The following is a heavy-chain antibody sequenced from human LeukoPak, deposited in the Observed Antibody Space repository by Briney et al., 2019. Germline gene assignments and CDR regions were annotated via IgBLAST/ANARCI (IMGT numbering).Heavy chain of an antibody. J-gene: IGHJ4*02. CDR1: GFAFDDYA. CDR2: ISWNSATI. D-gene: IGHD5-12*01. V-gene: IGHV3-9*01. Sequence: PGGSLRLSCAASGFAFDDYAMHWVRQAPGKGPEWVSGISWNSATIGYADSVKGRFTISRDNAKNSLFLQMNSLRAEDTALYYCVRASGAYARRSPTGFDYWGQGSLVTVSS. CDR3: VRASGAYARRSPTGFDY.